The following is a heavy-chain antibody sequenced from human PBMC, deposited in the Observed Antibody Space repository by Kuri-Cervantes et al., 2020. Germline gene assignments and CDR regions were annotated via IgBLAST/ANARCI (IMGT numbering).Heavy chain of an antibody. CDR3: AKGPRGHYYMDV. V-gene: IGHV3-9*01. D-gene: IGHD3-10*01. Sequence: GGSLRLSRAASGFTFDDYAMHWVRQAPGKGLEWVSGISWNSGSIGYADSVKGRFTIPRDNAKNSLYLQMNSLRAEDTALYYCAKGPRGHYYMDVWGKGTTVTVSS. J-gene: IGHJ6*03. CDR1: GFTFDDYA. CDR2: ISWNSGSI.